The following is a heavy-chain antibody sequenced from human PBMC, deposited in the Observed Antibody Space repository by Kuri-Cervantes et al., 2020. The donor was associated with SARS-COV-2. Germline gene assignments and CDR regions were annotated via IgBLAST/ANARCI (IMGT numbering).Heavy chain of an antibody. CDR1: GFTFSCYA. CDR3: ATYSSSWLSYGMDV. J-gene: IGHJ6*02. CDR2: ISYDGSNK. Sequence: GESLKISCAASGFTFSCYAMHWVRQAPGKGLEWVSVISYDGSNKYYADSVKGRFTISRDNSKNPLYLEMNSLRAEDTAVYYRATYSSSWLSYGMDVWGQGTTVTVSS. V-gene: IGHV3-30*07. D-gene: IGHD6-13*01.